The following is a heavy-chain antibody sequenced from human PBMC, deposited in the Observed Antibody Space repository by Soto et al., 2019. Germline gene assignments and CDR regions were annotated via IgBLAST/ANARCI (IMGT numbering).Heavy chain of an antibody. CDR2: ISGSGGST. CDR1: GFTFSSYA. V-gene: IGHV3-23*01. Sequence: GGSLRLSCAASGFTFSSYAMSWVRQAPGKGLEWVSAISGSGGSTYYADSVKGRFTISRDNSKNTLYLQMNSLRAEDTAVYCCAKDGIYCSGGSCYRGYFQHWGQGTLVTVSS. J-gene: IGHJ1*01. D-gene: IGHD2-15*01. CDR3: AKDGIYCSGGSCYRGYFQH.